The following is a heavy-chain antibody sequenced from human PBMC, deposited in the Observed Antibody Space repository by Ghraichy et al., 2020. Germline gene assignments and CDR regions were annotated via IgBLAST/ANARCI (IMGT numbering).Heavy chain of an antibody. CDR3: ATRGGLAAAGTVPWNYYYGMDV. J-gene: IGHJ6*02. CDR2: FDPEDGET. Sequence: ASVKVSCKVSGYTLTELSMHWVRQAPGKGLEWMGGFDPEDGETIYAQKFQGRVTMTEDTSTDTAYMELSSLRSEDTAVYYCATRGGLAAAGTVPWNYYYGMDVWGQGTTVTVSS. V-gene: IGHV1-24*01. CDR1: GYTLTELS. D-gene: IGHD6-13*01.